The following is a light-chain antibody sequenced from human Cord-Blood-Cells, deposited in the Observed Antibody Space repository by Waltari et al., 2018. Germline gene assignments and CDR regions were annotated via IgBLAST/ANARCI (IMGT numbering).Light chain of an antibody. J-gene: IGKJ3*01. Sequence: DIQMTQSPSSLSASVGDRVTITCRASQSISSYLNWYQQKPGKAPKLLIYAASSLQSGVPSRFSGSGSGTDFTLTISSLQPEDFATYYCQQSYSTPIFTFGPGTK. CDR3: QQSYSTPIFT. CDR1: QSISSY. V-gene: IGKV1-39*01. CDR2: AAS.